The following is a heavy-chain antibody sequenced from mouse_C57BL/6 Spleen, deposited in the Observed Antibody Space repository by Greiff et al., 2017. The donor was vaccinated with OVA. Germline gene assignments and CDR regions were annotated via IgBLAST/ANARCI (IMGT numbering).Heavy chain of an antibody. V-gene: IGHV2-2*01. CDR3: ARPYYYGFAY. D-gene: IGHD1-1*01. J-gene: IGHJ3*01. Sequence: QVQLKQSGPGLVQPSQSLSITCTVSGFSLTSYGVHWVRQSPGKGLEWLGVIWSGGSTDYNAAFISRLSISKDNSKSQVFFKMNSLQADDTAIYYCARPYYYGFAYWGQGTLVTVSA. CDR1: GFSLTSYG. CDR2: IWSGGST.